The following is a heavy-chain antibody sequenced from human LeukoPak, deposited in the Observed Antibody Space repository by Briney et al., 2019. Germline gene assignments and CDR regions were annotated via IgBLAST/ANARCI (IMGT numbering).Heavy chain of an antibody. V-gene: IGHV4-39*07. Sequence: SETLSLTCTVSGGSISSSSYYWGWLRQPPGKGLEWIGSIYYSGSTYYNPSLKSRVTISVDTSKNQFSLKLSSVTAADTAVYYCARGGMYLRAFDIWGQGTMVTVSS. CDR2: IYYSGST. CDR1: GGSISSSSYY. J-gene: IGHJ3*02. CDR3: ARGGMYLRAFDI. D-gene: IGHD3-16*01.